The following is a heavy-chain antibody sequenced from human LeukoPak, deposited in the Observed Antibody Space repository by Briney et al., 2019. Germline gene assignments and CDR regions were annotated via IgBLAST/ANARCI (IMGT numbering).Heavy chain of an antibody. D-gene: IGHD4-23*01. V-gene: IGHV3-30*18. CDR1: GFTFSSYT. Sequence: RRCPRLSRALSGFTFSSYTTHWVRQTPGKGLEWVAGISYDGSNQYYADSVRGRLTISRNNSKITLYLQMNSLRPEETVVYYCAKDPRGGGNYYYYGMDVWGQGTTVTVSS. J-gene: IGHJ6*02. CDR2: ISYDGSNQ. CDR3: AKDPRGGGNYYYYGMDV.